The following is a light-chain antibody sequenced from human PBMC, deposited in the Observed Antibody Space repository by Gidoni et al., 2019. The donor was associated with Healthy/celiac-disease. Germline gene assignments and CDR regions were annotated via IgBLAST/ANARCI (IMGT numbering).Light chain of an antibody. J-gene: IGKJ3*01. V-gene: IGKV2-28*01. CDR3: MQALQTPST. CDR2: LGS. Sequence: IVMTQSPLSLPVTPGEPASISCRSSQSLLHSIGYNYLDWYLQKPGQSPQLLIYLGSNRASGVPDRFSGSGSGTDFTLKISRVEAEDVGVYYCMQALQTPSTFGPGTKVDIK. CDR1: QSLLHSIGYNY.